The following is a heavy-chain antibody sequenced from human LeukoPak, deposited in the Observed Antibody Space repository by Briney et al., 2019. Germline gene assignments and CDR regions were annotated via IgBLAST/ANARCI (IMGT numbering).Heavy chain of an antibody. J-gene: IGHJ6*03. CDR2: TVASGNT. V-gene: IGHV4-59*13. CDR3: ARDSSPAALPYMDV. Sequence: SETPSFTAFVSGGSMKNTYWTWIRHAPGKGLEGIGNTVASGNTNHNPSPKSRVTISLDTSKNQFSLRVTSVTATATALFFCARDSSPAALPYMDVWGKGTTVTASS. CDR1: GGSMKNTY. D-gene: IGHD2-2*01.